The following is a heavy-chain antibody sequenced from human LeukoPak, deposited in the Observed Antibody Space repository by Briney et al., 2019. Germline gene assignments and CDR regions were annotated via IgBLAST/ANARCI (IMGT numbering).Heavy chain of an antibody. J-gene: IGHJ4*02. V-gene: IGHV3-15*01. CDR2: IKSKNDGGTI. D-gene: IGHD6-19*01. CDR1: GFTFRNGW. CDR3: TRSSSGWYSDY. Sequence: GGSLRLSCAASGFTFRNGWMSWVRQAPGKGLEWVGRIKSKNDGGTIDYAAPVKGRFTISRDDFKSIAYLQMNSLKTEDTAVYYCTRSSSGWYSDYWGQGTLVTVSS.